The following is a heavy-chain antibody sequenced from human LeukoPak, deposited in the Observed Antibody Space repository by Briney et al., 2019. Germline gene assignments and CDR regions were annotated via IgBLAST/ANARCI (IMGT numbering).Heavy chain of an antibody. CDR2: IYHSGIS. J-gene: IGHJ4*02. Sequence: SETLSFTCTVSAYSISSGFYWGWIRQPPGKGLEWIGSIYHSGISYYNPSLKSRVTISVDTSKNQFSLKLSSVTAVDTAVYYCARVGGSSAIFDYWGQGTLVTVSS. CDR3: ARVGGSSAIFDY. V-gene: IGHV4-38-2*02. CDR1: AYSISSGFY. D-gene: IGHD6-13*01.